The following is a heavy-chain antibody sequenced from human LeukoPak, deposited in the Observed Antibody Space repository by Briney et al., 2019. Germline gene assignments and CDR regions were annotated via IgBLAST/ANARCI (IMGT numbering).Heavy chain of an antibody. Sequence: GGSLRLSCAASGFTFSSYWMQWVRQAPGKGPVWVSRINTDGRSTSYADSVKGRFTISRDNAKNTLYPQMNSLRAEDTAVYYCARARGSYDLFDYWGQGTLVTVSS. D-gene: IGHD1-26*01. CDR1: GFTFSSYW. CDR2: INTDGRST. V-gene: IGHV3-74*01. J-gene: IGHJ4*02. CDR3: ARARGSYDLFDY.